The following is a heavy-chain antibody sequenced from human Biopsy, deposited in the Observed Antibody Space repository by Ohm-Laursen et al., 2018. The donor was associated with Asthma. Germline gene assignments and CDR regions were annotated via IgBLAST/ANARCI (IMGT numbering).Heavy chain of an antibody. CDR2: IMTVFGTT. D-gene: IGHD6-19*01. Sequence: GFSVKVSCKAPGGTFSNFAISWVRQAPGQGLEWLGGIMTVFGTTNYAQKFQGRVTITADESTSTAYKEVTSLRPEDTAIYYCARCQVGYSSGWSLLLKKIYYSGMDVWGQGTAVTVSS. CDR3: ARCQVGYSSGWSLLLKKIYYSGMDV. CDR1: GGTFSNFA. J-gene: IGHJ6*02. V-gene: IGHV1-69*01.